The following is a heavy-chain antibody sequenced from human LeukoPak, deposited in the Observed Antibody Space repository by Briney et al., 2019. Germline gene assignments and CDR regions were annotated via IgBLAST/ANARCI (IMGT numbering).Heavy chain of an antibody. CDR3: ATKRLAAAGSRGFDY. J-gene: IGHJ4*02. D-gene: IGHD6-13*01. Sequence: TSETLSLTCAVYGGSFSGYYWSWIRQPPGKGLEWIGEINHSGSTNYNPSLKSRVTISVDTSKNQFSLKLSSVTAADTAVYYCATKRLAAAGSRGFDYWGQGTLVTVSP. V-gene: IGHV4-34*01. CDR1: GGSFSGYY. CDR2: INHSGST.